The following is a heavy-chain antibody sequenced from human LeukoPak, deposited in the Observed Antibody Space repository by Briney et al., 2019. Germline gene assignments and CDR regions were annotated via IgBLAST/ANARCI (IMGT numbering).Heavy chain of an antibody. V-gene: IGHV3-11*04. J-gene: IGHJ4*02. CDR2: MSSSGSTI. CDR3: ARDGLYSGHFDY. CDR1: GFSFSDDY. Sequence: GGSLRLSCEGSGFSFSDDYMSWLRQVPGKGLEWVSYMSSSGSTIFYADSVKGRFNISRDNAKKSLYLQMNSLRAEDTAVYYCARDGLYSGHFDYWGQGTLVTVSS. D-gene: IGHD5-12*01.